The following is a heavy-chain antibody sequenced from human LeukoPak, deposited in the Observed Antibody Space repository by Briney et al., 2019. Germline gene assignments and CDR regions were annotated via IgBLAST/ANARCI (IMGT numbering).Heavy chain of an antibody. CDR1: GCTFSCYA. CDR2: ISGSGGST. CDR3: AKDLDSGSRTTVVDY. Sequence: GGSLRLSCAASGCTFSCYAMSWVRQAPGKGLEWVSAISGSGGSTYYADSVKGRFTISRDNSKNTLYLQMNSLRAEDTAVYYCAKDLDSGSRTTVVDYWGQGTLVTVSS. V-gene: IGHV3-23*01. J-gene: IGHJ4*02. D-gene: IGHD4-23*01.